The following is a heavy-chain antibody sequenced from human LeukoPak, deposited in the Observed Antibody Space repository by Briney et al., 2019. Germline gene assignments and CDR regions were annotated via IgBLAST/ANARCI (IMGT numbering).Heavy chain of an antibody. V-gene: IGHV4-59*12. D-gene: IGHD6-13*01. Sequence: SETLSLTCTVSGGSISSYYWSWIRQPPGKGLEWIGYIDYSGNTNYNPSLKSRVTISVDKSKNQFSLKLSSVTAADTAVYYCARELGIAAAGTIWGQGTLVTVSS. J-gene: IGHJ4*02. CDR1: GGSISSYY. CDR2: IDYSGNT. CDR3: ARELGIAAAGTI.